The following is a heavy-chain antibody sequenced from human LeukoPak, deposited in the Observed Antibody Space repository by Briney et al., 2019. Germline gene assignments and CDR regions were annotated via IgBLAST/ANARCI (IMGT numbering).Heavy chain of an antibody. V-gene: IGHV3-21*01. CDR1: GFTFSSYE. J-gene: IGHJ4*02. D-gene: IGHD4-17*01. CDR3: ARDISVTNHRGDY. CDR2: ISSSSSYI. Sequence: GGSLRLSCAASGFTFSSYEMNWVRQAPGKGLEWVSSISSSSSYIYYADSVKGRFTISRDNAKNSLYLQMNSLRAEDTAVYYCARDISVTNHRGDYWGQGTLVTVSS.